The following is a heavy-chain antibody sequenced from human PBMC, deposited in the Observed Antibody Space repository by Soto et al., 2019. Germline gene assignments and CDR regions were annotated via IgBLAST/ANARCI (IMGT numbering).Heavy chain of an antibody. J-gene: IGHJ2*01. D-gene: IGHD1-26*01. V-gene: IGHV3-30*18. CDR2: ISYDGSNK. CDR3: AKDSGQRLTGSWDSGGYFDL. CDR1: GFTFSSYG. Sequence: QVQLVESGGGVVQPGRSLRLSCAASGFTFSSYGMHWVRQAPGKGLEWVAVISYDGSNKYYADSVKGRFTISRDNSKNTLYLQMNSLRAEDTAVYYCAKDSGQRLTGSWDSGGYFDLWGRGTLVTVSS.